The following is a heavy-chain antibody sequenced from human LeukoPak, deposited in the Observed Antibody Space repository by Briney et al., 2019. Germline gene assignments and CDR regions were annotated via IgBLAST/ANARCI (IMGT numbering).Heavy chain of an antibody. V-gene: IGHV3-21*01. J-gene: IGHJ4*02. CDR1: GFTFSSYS. CDR2: ISSSSSYI. CDR3: ARDRYDAYYFDY. Sequence: GGSLRLSCAASGFTFSSYSMNWVRQAPGKGLEWVSSISSSSSYIYYADSVRGRFTISGDNAKNSLYLQMNSLRAEDTAVYYCARDRYDAYYFDYWGQGTLVTVSS. D-gene: IGHD5-12*01.